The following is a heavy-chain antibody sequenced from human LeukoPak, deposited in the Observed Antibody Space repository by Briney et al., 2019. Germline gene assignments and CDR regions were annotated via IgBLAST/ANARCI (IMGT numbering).Heavy chain of an antibody. Sequence: GRSLRLSCAASGFTFITYCMHWVPQAPGKGLGWVSSINIDGSTTTYADSVKGRFTISRDNAKNMVYLQMNSLRAEDTAVYYCARAFGSGSQVINYFDFWGQGTLVTVSS. V-gene: IGHV3-74*01. CDR2: INIDGSTT. CDR3: ARAFGSGSQVINYFDF. D-gene: IGHD3-10*01. CDR1: GFTFITYC. J-gene: IGHJ4*02.